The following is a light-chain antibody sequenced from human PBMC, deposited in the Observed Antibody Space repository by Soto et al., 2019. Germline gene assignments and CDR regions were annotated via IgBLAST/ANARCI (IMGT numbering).Light chain of an antibody. Sequence: QAVVTQEPSFSVSPGGTVTLTCGLSSGSVSTSYYSTWFQQTPGQAPRTLLYSTSTRSSGVPDRFSGSILGNKAALTITGAQAEDECDYYCALYMGSGVWVFGGGTKVTVL. CDR2: STS. V-gene: IGLV8-61*01. CDR1: SGSVSTSYY. CDR3: ALYMGSGVWV. J-gene: IGLJ3*02.